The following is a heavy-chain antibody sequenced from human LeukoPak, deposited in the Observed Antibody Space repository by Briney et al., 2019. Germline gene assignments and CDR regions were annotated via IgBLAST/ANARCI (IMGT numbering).Heavy chain of an antibody. CDR1: GDSFNSRGYS. D-gene: IGHD4-17*01. Sequence: SETLSLTCTVSGDSFNSRGYSWTWIRQPPGKGLEWIGYLHHSGSTFYNPSLKSRVTISVDTSKNQFSLKLSSVTAADTAVYYCARVWRSVTTIFYGPRWFDPWGQGTLVTVSS. CDR2: LHHSGST. CDR3: ARVWRSVTTIFYGPRWFDP. J-gene: IGHJ5*02. V-gene: IGHV4-30-2*01.